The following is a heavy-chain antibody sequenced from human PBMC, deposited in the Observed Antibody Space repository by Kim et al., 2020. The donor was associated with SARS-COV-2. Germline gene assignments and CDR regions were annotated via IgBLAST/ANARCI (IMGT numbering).Heavy chain of an antibody. D-gene: IGHD5-12*01. CDR3: AREYSGYDPPPATNYYYYYGMDV. Sequence: SVKVSCKASGGTFSSYAISWVRQAPGQGLEWMGGIIPIFGTANYAQKFQGRVTITADESTSTAYMELSSLRSEDTAVYYCAREYSGYDPPPATNYYYYYGMDVWGQGTTVTVSS. CDR1: GGTFSSYA. J-gene: IGHJ6*02. V-gene: IGHV1-69*13. CDR2: IIPIFGTA.